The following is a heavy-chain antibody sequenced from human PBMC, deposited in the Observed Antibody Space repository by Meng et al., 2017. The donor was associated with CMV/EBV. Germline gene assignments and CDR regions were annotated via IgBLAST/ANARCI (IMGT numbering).Heavy chain of an antibody. CDR3: AKRLNTAMVIILIGDFDY. CDR2: ISGSGGSA. J-gene: IGHJ4*02. Sequence: GESLKISCAASGFTFSNAWMSWVRQAPGKGLEWVSAISGSGGSAYYADSVKGRFTISRDNSKNTLYLQMNSLRAEDTAVYYCAKRLNTAMVIILIGDFDYWGQGTLVTVSS. V-gene: IGHV3-23*01. D-gene: IGHD5-18*01. CDR1: GFTFSNAW.